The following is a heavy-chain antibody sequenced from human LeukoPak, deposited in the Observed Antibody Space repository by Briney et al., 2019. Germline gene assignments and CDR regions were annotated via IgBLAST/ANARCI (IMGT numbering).Heavy chain of an antibody. CDR1: GGSFSGYD. CDR2: INHSGST. Sequence: SQTPSLTCAVYGGSFSGYDWSWIRQPPGKGLEWIGEINHSGSTNYNPSLKSRVTISVDTSKNQFSLKLSSVTAADTAVYYCARGHYYDSSGYFRVLVQNFDYWGQGTLVTVSS. D-gene: IGHD3-22*01. CDR3: ARGHYYDSSGYFRVLVQNFDY. J-gene: IGHJ4*02. V-gene: IGHV4-34*01.